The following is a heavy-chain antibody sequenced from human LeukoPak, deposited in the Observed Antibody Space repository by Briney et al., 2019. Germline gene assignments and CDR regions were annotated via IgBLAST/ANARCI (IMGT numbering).Heavy chain of an antibody. D-gene: IGHD4-17*01. CDR2: ISGTGGTT. J-gene: IGHJ3*02. V-gene: IGHV3-23*01. CDR3: AKTLTTVTILDAFDI. Sequence: PGGSLRLSCAASGFTFSNYAMTWVRQVPGKGLEWVSGISGTGGTTNYADSVKGRFTISRDNSKNTLYLQMSSLRAEDMAVYYCAKTLTTVTILDAFDILGQGTMVTGSS. CDR1: GFTFSNYA.